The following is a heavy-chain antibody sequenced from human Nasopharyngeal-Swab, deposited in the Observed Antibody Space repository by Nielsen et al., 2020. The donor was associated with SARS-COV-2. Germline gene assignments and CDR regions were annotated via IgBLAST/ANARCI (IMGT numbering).Heavy chain of an antibody. CDR2: ISGSGDTT. D-gene: IGHD2-21*01. CDR3: AKAPYLRGLDV. J-gene: IGHJ6*02. CDR1: GFSVSTKY. Sequence: GGSLRLSCAASGFSVSTKYMSWVRQAPGKGLDWVSIISGSGDTTYYADSVKDRFTISRDNSKNTLYLEMNSLRVEDTAVYYCAKAPYLRGLDVWGQGTTVTVSS. V-gene: IGHV3-23*01.